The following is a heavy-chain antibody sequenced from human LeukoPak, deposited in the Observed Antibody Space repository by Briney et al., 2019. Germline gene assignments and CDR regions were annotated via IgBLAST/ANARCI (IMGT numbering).Heavy chain of an antibody. CDR1: GGYISSSSYF. CDR3: ARHLRSVYDPRAFDY. Sequence: SETLSLTCTVSGGYISSSSYFWAWIRQPPGKGLECIRSMSYSGSTYYNPSLKSRVTISVDTSKNQFSLKLTSVTAADTAVYYCARHLRSVYDPRAFDYWGQGTLVTVSS. J-gene: IGHJ4*02. V-gene: IGHV4-39*01. D-gene: IGHD5/OR15-5a*01. CDR2: MSYSGST.